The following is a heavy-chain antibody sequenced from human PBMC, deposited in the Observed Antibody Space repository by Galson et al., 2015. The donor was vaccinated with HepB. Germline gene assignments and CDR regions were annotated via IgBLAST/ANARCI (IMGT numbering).Heavy chain of an antibody. CDR3: ARERAPRGVYYDILTGHSYYYYGMDV. CDR1: GFTFSDYY. V-gene: IGHV3-11*06. D-gene: IGHD3-9*01. CDR2: ISSSSSYT. J-gene: IGHJ6*02. Sequence: SLRLSCAASGFTFSDYYMSWIRQAPGKGLEWVSYISSSSSYTNYADSVKGRFTISRDNAKNSLHLQMNSLRAEDTAVYYCARERAPRGVYYDILTGHSYYYYGMDVWGQGTTVTVSS.